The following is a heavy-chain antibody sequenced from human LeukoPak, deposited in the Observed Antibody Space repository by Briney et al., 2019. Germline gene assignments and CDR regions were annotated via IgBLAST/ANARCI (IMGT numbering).Heavy chain of an antibody. V-gene: IGHV4-34*01. D-gene: IGHD3-22*01. J-gene: IGHJ5*02. CDR2: INHSGST. CDR3: ARGNYYDSSGYYPS. CDR1: GGSFSGYY. Sequence: SETLSLTCAVYGGSFSGYYWSWIRQPPGKGLEWTGEINHSGSTNYNPSLKSRVTISVETSKNQFSLKLSSVTAADTAVYYCARGNYYDSSGYYPSWGQGTLVTVSS.